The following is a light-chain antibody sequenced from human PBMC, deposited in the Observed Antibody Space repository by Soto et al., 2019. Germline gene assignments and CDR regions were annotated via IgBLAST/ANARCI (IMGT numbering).Light chain of an antibody. CDR1: SSDVGSYNS. V-gene: IGLV2-23*01. Sequence: QSVLTQPASVSGSPGQSIDISCTGTSSDVGSYNSVSWYQQHPGKAPKLMIYEGSKRPSGVSDRFSGSKSGNTASLTISGLQAEDEADYYCCSYAGNPYVFGTGTKLTVL. J-gene: IGLJ1*01. CDR3: CSYAGNPYV. CDR2: EGS.